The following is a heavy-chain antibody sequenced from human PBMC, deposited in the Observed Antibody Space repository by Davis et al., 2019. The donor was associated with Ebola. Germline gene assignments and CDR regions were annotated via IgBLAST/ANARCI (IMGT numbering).Heavy chain of an antibody. V-gene: IGHV3-49*03. Sequence: GESLKISCTASGFTFGDYAMSWFRQAPGKGLQWVGFIRRKAFGGTTDYAASVKGRFSISRDDSKSIAYLQMNGLKPEDTAVYYCSRGRSTTVLSPSDYWGQGTLVTVSS. CDR2: IRRKAFGGTT. CDR1: GFTFGDYA. CDR3: SRGRSTTVLSPSDY. D-gene: IGHD4-23*01. J-gene: IGHJ4*02.